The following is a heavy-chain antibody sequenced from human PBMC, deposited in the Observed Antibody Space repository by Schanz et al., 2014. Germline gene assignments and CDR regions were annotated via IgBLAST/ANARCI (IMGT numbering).Heavy chain of an antibody. CDR2: INSDGSSA. CDR1: GFTFSSYW. J-gene: IGHJ4*02. D-gene: IGHD3-10*01. CDR3: TRGSGSRSYGWYYDS. V-gene: IGHV3-74*01. Sequence: EVQLVESGGGLVQPGGSLGLSCAASGFTFSSYWMHWVRQAPGKGLVWISRINSDGSSASYADSVKGRFTISRDNAKNTLYLQMNSVRAEDSAVYYCTRGSGSRSYGWYYDSWGQGTLVTVSS.